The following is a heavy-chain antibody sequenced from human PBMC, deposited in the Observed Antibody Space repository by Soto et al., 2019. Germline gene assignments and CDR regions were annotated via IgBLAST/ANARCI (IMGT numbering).Heavy chain of an antibody. V-gene: IGHV3-21*06. CDR1: GFTFTMYS. J-gene: IGHJ4*01. CDR2: ISSTTNYI. Sequence: PGGSLRLSCAASGFTFTMYSMNWVRQAPGKGLEWVSSISSTTNYIYYGDSMKGRFTISRDNAKNSLYLEMNSLRAEDTAVYYCARESEDLTSNFDYWGQGTLVTVSS. CDR3: ARESEDLTSNFDY.